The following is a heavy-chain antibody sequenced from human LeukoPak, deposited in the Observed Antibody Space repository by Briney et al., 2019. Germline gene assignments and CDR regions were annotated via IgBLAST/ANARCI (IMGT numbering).Heavy chain of an antibody. V-gene: IGHV1-8*01. CDR1: GYTFTSYD. J-gene: IGHJ4*02. CDR3: ARLRGLHLDY. CDR2: MNPNSGNT. Sequence: ASVKVSCKASGYTFTSYDINWVRQATGQGLEWMGWMNPNSGNTGYAQKLQGRVTMTTDTSTSTAYMELRSLRSDDTAVYYCARLRGLHLDYWGQGTLVTVSS.